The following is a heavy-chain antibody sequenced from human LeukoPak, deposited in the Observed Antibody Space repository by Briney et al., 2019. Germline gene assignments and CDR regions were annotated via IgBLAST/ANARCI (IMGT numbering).Heavy chain of an antibody. CDR3: TKGGAVSSKSITMIRGTRRYYYYMDV. CDR1: GFTFSSSA. CDR2: ISGSGGST. V-gene: IGHV3-23*01. D-gene: IGHD3-10*01. J-gene: IGHJ6*03. Sequence: GGSLRLSCAASGFTFSSSAMSWVRQAPGKGLEWVSGISGSGGSTYYADSVKGRFTISRDNSKNTLYLQMNRLRAEDTAVYYCTKGGAVSSKSITMIRGTRRYYYYMDVWGKGTTVTISS.